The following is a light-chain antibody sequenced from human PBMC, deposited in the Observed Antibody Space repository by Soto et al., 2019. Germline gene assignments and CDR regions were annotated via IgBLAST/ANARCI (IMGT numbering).Light chain of an antibody. V-gene: IGLV1-44*01. CDR3: AAWDEALNGHV. CDR1: SSNIGSST. J-gene: IGLJ1*01. Sequence: QAVVTQPPSASGTPGQRVTISCSGRSSNIGSSTVHWYQQLPGTAPKLLIHRSDQRPSGVPDRFSGSKSGTSASLAISGLQSEDEAEYYCAAWDEALNGHVFGTGTKVTVL. CDR2: RSD.